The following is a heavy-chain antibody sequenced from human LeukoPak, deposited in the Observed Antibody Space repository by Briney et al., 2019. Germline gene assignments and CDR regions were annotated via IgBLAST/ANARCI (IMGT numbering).Heavy chain of an antibody. CDR3: ARAERSSSWYRYGMDV. J-gene: IGHJ6*02. CDR2: IKQGGSEK. D-gene: IGHD6-13*01. CDR1: GFTFSSYW. V-gene: IGHV3-7*01. Sequence: GGSLRLSCAASGFTFSSYWMSWVRQAPGKGLEWVANIKQGGSEKYYVDSVKGRFTISRDNAKNSLYLQMNSLRAEDTAVYYCARAERSSSWYRYGMDVWGQGTTVTVSS.